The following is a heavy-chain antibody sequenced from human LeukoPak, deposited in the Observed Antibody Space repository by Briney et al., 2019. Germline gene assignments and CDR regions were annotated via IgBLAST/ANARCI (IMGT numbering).Heavy chain of an antibody. D-gene: IGHD3-16*01. Sequence: PGGSLRLSCTASGFTFSSYAMNWVRQAPGKGLEWVSGIGAGGTFTYYADSVKGRFTISRDNSRNTLYLQMNSLRPEDTAVYYCARALYRGYYFDYWGQGTLVTVSS. J-gene: IGHJ4*02. V-gene: IGHV3-23*01. CDR2: IGAGGTFT. CDR3: ARALYRGYYFDY. CDR1: GFTFSSYA.